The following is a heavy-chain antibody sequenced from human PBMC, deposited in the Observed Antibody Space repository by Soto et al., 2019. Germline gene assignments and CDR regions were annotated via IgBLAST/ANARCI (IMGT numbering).Heavy chain of an antibody. D-gene: IGHD2-15*01. Sequence: ASVKVSCKASGYTFTSYGISWVRQAPGQGLEWMGWISAYNGNTNYAQKLQGRVTMTTDTSTSTAYMELRSLRSDDTAVYYCARDPSYCSGGSCYTNYYYYGMDVWGQGTTVTVSS. CDR3: ARDPSYCSGGSCYTNYYYYGMDV. CDR1: GYTFTSYG. J-gene: IGHJ6*02. CDR2: ISAYNGNT. V-gene: IGHV1-18*01.